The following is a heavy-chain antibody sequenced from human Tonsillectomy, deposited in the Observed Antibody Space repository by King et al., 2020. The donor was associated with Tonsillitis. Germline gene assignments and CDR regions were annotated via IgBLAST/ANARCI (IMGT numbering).Heavy chain of an antibody. CDR1: GFXFXXYG. Sequence: QLVQSGGGVVXPGXSLXLXXAXSGFXFXXYGXXXVXXAPGKGLEWVAFIRYDGGNKYYADSVKGRFTISRDNSKNTLYLQMNSLRAEDTAVYYCAKGGGIAVLDYWGQGTLVTVSS. J-gene: IGHJ4*02. CDR3: AKGGGIAVLDY. V-gene: IGHV3-30*02. D-gene: IGHD6-19*01. CDR2: IRYDGGNK.